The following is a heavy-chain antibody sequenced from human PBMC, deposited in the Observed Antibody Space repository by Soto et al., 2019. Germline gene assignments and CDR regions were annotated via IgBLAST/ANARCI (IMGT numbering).Heavy chain of an antibody. Sequence: PSQTLSLTCAISGDSVSSNSAAWNWIRQSPSRGLEWLGRTYYRSKWYNDYAVSVKSRITINPDTSKNQFSLQLNSVTPEDTAVYYCARGSVLRGYYYYGMDVWCKGTTVTVAS. V-gene: IGHV6-1*01. CDR1: GDSVSSNSAA. D-gene: IGHD1-26*01. J-gene: IGHJ6*04. CDR2: TYYRSKWYN. CDR3: ARGSVLRGYYYYGMDV.